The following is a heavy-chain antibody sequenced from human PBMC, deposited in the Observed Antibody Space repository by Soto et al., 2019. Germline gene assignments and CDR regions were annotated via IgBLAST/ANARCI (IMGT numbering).Heavy chain of an antibody. J-gene: IGHJ4*02. CDR3: ARDTEVVITVLYDY. Sequence: SETLSLTCTVSGGSISSGGYYWSWIRQHPGKGLEWIGYIYYSGSTYYNPSLKSRVTISVDTSKNQFSLYLQMNSLRAEDTAVYYCARDTEVVITVLYDYWGQGTLVTVSS. CDR1: GGSISSGGYY. V-gene: IGHV4-31*03. CDR2: IYYSGST. D-gene: IGHD3-22*01.